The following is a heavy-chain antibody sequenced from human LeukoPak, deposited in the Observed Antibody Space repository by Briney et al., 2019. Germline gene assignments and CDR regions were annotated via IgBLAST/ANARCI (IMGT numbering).Heavy chain of an antibody. CDR1: GFTFSSYA. D-gene: IGHD3-22*01. Sequence: GGSLRLSCAASGFTFSSYAMSWVRQAPGKGLEWVSAISGSGGSTYYADSVKGRFTISRDNSKNTLYLQMNSLRAEDTAVYYCARATYYYGSSGYGAFDIWGQGTMVTVSS. CDR2: ISGSGGST. CDR3: ARATYYYGSSGYGAFDI. V-gene: IGHV3-23*01. J-gene: IGHJ3*02.